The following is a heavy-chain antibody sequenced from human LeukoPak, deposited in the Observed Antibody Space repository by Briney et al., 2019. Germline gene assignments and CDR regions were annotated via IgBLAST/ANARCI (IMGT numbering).Heavy chain of an antibody. V-gene: IGHV4-4*08. D-gene: IGHD3-3*02. CDR3: ARDKRFSYYYYMDV. CDR1: GGSFSGYY. CDR2: IYTSGST. J-gene: IGHJ6*03. Sequence: SETLSLTCAVYGGSFSGYYWSWIRQPPGKGLEWIGRIYTSGSTNYNPSLKSRVTISVDTSKNQFSLKLSSVTAADTAVYYCARDKRFSYYYYMDVWGKGTTVTVSS.